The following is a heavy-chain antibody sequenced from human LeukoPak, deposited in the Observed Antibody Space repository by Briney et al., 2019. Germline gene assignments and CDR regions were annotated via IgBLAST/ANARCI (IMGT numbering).Heavy chain of an antibody. CDR2: ISWNSGTI. CDR1: GFTFDDYA. CDR3: AKDGAAAGTYFDY. Sequence: SGGSLRLSCAASGFTFDDYAMTWVRQAPGKGLEWVSGISWNSGTIGYADSVKGRFTISRDNAKNSLYLQMNSLRAEDTALYYCAKDGAAAGTYFDYWGQGTLVTVSS. J-gene: IGHJ4*02. V-gene: IGHV3-9*01. D-gene: IGHD6-13*01.